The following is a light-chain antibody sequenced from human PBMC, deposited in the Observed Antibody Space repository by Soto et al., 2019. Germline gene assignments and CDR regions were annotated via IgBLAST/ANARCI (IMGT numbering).Light chain of an antibody. CDR3: SCYPSSSADVV. V-gene: IGLV2-14*01. J-gene: IGLJ2*01. CDR1: SSDVGGYNY. Sequence: QSALTQPASVSGSPGQSITISCTGTSSDVGGYNYVSWYQHHPGKAPPLMIFQVTNRPSGVSNRFSGGKSGNTASLTMSGLHAEHEADYDCSCYPSSSADVVFGGGTKLTVL. CDR2: QVT.